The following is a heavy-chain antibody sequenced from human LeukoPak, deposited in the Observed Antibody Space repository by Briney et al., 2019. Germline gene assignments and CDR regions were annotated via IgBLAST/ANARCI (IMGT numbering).Heavy chain of an antibody. V-gene: IGHV4-30-2*01. CDR3: ARGGIQPWSPFDY. J-gene: IGHJ4*02. CDR2: IYHSGST. Sequence: SEILSLTCAVSGGSISSGGYSWSWIRQPPGKGLEWIGYIYHSGSTYYNPSLKSLVTISVDRSKNQFSLKLSSVAAADTAVYYCARGGIQPWSPFDYWGQGTLVTVSS. CDR1: GGSISSGGYS. D-gene: IGHD5-18*01.